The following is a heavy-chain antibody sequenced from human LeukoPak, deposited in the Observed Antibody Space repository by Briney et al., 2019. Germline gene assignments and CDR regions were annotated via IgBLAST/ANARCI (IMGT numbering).Heavy chain of an antibody. Sequence: GGSLRLSCATSGFTFNIYWMHWVRQAPGKGLVWVSRINSDGSSTRYADSVKGRVTISRDNAKNTLYLQVNSLRAEDTAVYYCARDRGYAIDYWGQGTLVTVSS. V-gene: IGHV3-74*01. CDR3: ARDRGYAIDY. D-gene: IGHD2-8*01. J-gene: IGHJ4*02. CDR1: GFTFNIYW. CDR2: INSDGSST.